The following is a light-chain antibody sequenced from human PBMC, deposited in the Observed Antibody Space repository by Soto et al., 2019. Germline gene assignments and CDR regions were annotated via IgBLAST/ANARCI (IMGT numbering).Light chain of an antibody. CDR1: QSVLYSSNNKNY. J-gene: IGKJ1*01. CDR2: WAS. CDR3: QQYFSLPWT. V-gene: IGKV4-1*01. Sequence: DIVMTQSPDSLAVSLGERATINCKSSQSVLYSSNNKNYLAWYQQRPGQPPNLLIYWASTRESWVPDRFSGNESGTDFTHNISSLRAEDVEIYYCQQYFSLPWTFCQGTKVEIK.